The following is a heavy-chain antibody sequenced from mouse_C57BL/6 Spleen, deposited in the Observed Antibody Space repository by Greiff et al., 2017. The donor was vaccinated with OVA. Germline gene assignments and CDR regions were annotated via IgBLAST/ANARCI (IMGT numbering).Heavy chain of an antibody. CDR2: IDPETGGT. J-gene: IGHJ4*01. CDR3: TRRSYYDYDGGAMDY. CDR1: GYTFTDYE. D-gene: IGHD2-4*01. V-gene: IGHV1-15*01. Sequence: LVESGAELVRPGASVTLSCKASGYTFTDYEMHWVKQTPVHGLEWIGAIDPETGGTAYNQKFKGKAILTADKSSSTAYMELRSLTSEDSAVYYCTRRSYYDYDGGAMDYWGQGTSVTVSS.